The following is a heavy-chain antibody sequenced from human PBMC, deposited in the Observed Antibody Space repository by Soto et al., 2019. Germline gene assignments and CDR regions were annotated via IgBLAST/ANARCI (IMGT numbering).Heavy chain of an antibody. Sequence: EVQLVESGGGLVQPGGSLRLSCAASGFTFSSYWMSWVRQAPGKGLEWVANIKQDGSEKYYVDSVKGRFTISRDNAKNSLYLQMNTLRADDRAVYYCARDVVAVAAYYVIDVWGQGTTVTVSS. J-gene: IGHJ6*02. V-gene: IGHV3-7*01. CDR2: IKQDGSEK. CDR1: GFTFSSYW. CDR3: ARDVVAVAAYYVIDV. D-gene: IGHD6-19*01.